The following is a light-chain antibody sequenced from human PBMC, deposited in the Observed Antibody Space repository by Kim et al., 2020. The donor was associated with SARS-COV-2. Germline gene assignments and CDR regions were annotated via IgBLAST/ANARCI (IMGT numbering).Light chain of an antibody. J-gene: IGKJ2*01. V-gene: IGKV3-15*01. CDR3: HQYNDWPPGDT. Sequence: EIVMTQSPATLSVSTGERATLSCRASQSISTYLAWYQQKPGQAPRLLIYGASTRATGVPARFSASGSGTEFTLTISSLQSEDFAVYYCHQYNDWPPGDTFGQGTKLEI. CDR1: QSISTY. CDR2: GAS.